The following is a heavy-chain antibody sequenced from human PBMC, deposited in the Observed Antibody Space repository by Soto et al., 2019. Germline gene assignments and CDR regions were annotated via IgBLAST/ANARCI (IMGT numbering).Heavy chain of an antibody. D-gene: IGHD3-10*01. CDR2: IYYSGST. J-gene: IGHJ6*02. V-gene: IGHV4-61*03. CDR3: ARDSRTYASGTYYGYYYGVDV. CDR1: GGSVSSDSYY. Sequence: PSETLSLTCTVSGGSVSSDSYYWSWIRQPPGKGLEWIGYIYYSGSTNYNPSLKSRVTILVDTSKNHFSLKLSSVTAADTAVYYCARDSRTYASGTYYGYYYGVDVWGQGTTVTVSS.